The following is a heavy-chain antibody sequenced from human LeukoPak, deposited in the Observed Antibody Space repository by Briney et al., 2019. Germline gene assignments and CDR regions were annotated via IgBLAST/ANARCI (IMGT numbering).Heavy chain of an antibody. Sequence: GGSLRLSCAASAFTFSNYAMSWVRQAPGKGLEWASGISGNGGNTYYADSVKGRFTISRDNSKNTLYLQMSSLRAEDTGVYYCASGSGTYYSSYYYYGMDVWGQGTTVTVSS. CDR1: AFTFSNYA. CDR2: ISGNGGNT. D-gene: IGHD1-26*01. CDR3: ASGSGTYYSSYYYYGMDV. J-gene: IGHJ6*02. V-gene: IGHV3-23*01.